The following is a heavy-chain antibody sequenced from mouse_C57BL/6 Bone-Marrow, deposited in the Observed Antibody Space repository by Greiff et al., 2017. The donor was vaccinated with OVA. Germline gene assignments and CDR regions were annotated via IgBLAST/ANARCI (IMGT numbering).Heavy chain of an antibody. J-gene: IGHJ2*01. CDR3: TTVDYFDY. Sequence: VQLQQSGAELVRPGASVKLSCTASGFNIKDDYMHWVKQRPEQGLEWIGWIDPENGDTEYASQFQGKATITADTSSNTAYLQLSSLTSEDTAVYYCTTVDYFDYWGQGTTLTVSS. V-gene: IGHV14-4*01. CDR1: GFNIKDDY. D-gene: IGHD1-1*01. CDR2: IDPENGDT.